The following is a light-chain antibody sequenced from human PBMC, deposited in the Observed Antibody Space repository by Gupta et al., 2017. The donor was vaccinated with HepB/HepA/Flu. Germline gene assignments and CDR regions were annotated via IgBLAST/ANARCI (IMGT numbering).Light chain of an antibody. CDR2: GAS. Sequence: EIQMTQSPSSLPSSVGDRVTLTCQATHDIKTFLNWFQQKSGKAPRLLIYGASNLESGVPPRFSGSGSGTQFSLTITNLQPEDVASYVCQQYDHLPYTFGQGT. J-gene: IGKJ2*01. V-gene: IGKV1-33*01. CDR3: QQYDHLPYT. CDR1: HDIKTF.